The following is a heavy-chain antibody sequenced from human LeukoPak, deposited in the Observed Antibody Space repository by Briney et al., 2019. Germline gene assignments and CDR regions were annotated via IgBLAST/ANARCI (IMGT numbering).Heavy chain of an antibody. D-gene: IGHD2-2*01. V-gene: IGHV1-2*02. J-gene: IGHJ5*02. CDR2: INPNSGGT. CDR3: ARDLVGPSLVVPAAMWRNNWFDP. Sequence: GASVKVSCKASGYTFTSYGISWVRQAPGQGLEWMGWINPNSGGTNYAQKFQGRVTMTRDTSISTAYMELSRLRSDDTAVYYCARDLVGPSLVVPAAMWRNNWFDPWGQGTLVTVSS. CDR1: GYTFTSYG.